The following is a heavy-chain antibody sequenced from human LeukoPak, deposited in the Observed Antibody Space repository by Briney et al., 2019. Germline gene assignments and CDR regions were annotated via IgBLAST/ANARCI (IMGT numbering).Heavy chain of an antibody. J-gene: IGHJ4*02. D-gene: IGHD2-21*02. CDR3: ARGESSDCTCIDY. CDR1: GFTVGSRY. V-gene: IGHV3-53*01. CDR2: IHGDGST. Sequence: PGGSLRLSCAASGFTVGSRYMSWVRQAAGKWLEWVSVIHGDGSTYYADSVKGRFTISRDNSKNTLYLQMNSLRAEDTAVYYCARGESSDCTCIDYWGQGTLVSVSS.